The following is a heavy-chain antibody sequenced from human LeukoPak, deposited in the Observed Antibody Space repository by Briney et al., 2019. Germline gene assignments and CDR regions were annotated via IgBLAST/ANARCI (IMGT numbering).Heavy chain of an antibody. D-gene: IGHD2-8*01. V-gene: IGHV1-2*02. Sequence: ASVKVSCKASEYTFTDYYIHWVRQAPGQGLEWMGWINPNSGGTNFAQKFQGRVTMTRDTSISTAYMELSRLRPDDTAVYYCAREYCTNGVCCFDYWGQGTLVTVSS. CDR2: INPNSGGT. J-gene: IGHJ4*02. CDR3: AREYCTNGVCCFDY. CDR1: EYTFTDYY.